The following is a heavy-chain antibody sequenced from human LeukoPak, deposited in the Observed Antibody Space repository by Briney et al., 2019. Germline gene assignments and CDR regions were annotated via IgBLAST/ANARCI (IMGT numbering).Heavy chain of an antibody. D-gene: IGHD1-26*01. CDR1: GGSFSGYY. V-gene: IGHV4-34*01. CDR2: INHSGST. J-gene: IGHJ4*02. CDR3: VILPFDY. Sequence: SETLSLTCAVYGGSFSGYYWTWIRQPPGKGLEWIAEINHSGSTKYNPSLKSRVTISVDTSKNQFSLKLTSVTAADTAVYYCVILPFDYWGQGTLVTVSS.